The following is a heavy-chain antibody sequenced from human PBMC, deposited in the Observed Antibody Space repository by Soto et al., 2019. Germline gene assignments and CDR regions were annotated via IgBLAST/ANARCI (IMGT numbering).Heavy chain of an antibody. D-gene: IGHD5-12*01. CDR1: GGTFSSYA. CDR2: IIPIFDTA. Sequence: QVQLVQSGAEVKKPGSSVRVSCKASGGTFSSYAISWVRQAPGQGLEWMGGIIPIFDTADYAQKFQGRVTITADESTSXAYMELSSLRSEDTAVYYCATHPMAPITYYSGMDVWGQGTTVTVSS. V-gene: IGHV1-69*12. J-gene: IGHJ6*02. CDR3: ATHPMAPITYYSGMDV.